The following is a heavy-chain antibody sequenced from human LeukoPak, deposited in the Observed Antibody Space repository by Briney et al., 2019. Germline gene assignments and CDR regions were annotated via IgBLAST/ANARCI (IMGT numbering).Heavy chain of an antibody. D-gene: IGHD2-2*01. CDR3: ARDGGTYCSSTSCYQVN. CDR1: GGTFSSYA. J-gene: IGHJ4*02. V-gene: IGHV1-69*13. Sequence: SVKVSCKASGGTFSSYAISWVRQAPGQGLEWMGGVIPIFGTANYAQKFQGRVTITADESTSTAYMELSSLRSEDTAVYYCARDGGTYCSSTSCYQVNWGQGTLVTVSS. CDR2: VIPIFGTA.